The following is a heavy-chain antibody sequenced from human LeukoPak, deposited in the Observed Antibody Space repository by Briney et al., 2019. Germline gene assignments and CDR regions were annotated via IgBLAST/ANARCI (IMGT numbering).Heavy chain of an antibody. J-gene: IGHJ4*02. Sequence: GGSLRLSCAASGFTFSDHYMDWVRQAPGRGLEWVGRTRNKANSYTTEYAASVKGRFTISRDDSKNSLYLQMNSLKTEDTAVYYCARVGYDYVWGSYRSYWGQGTLVTVSS. D-gene: IGHD3-16*02. CDR2: TRNKANSYTT. CDR1: GFTFSDHY. V-gene: IGHV3-72*01. CDR3: ARVGYDYVWGSYRSY.